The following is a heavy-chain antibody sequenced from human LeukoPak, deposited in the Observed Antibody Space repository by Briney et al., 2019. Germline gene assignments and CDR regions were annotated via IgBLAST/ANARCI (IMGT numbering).Heavy chain of an antibody. Sequence: ASVKVSCKASGYTFTGYHMHWVRQAPGQGLEWMGWISAYNGNTNYAQKLQGRVTMTTDTSTSTAYMELRSLRSDDTAVYYCARDDSNNGELLGYWGQGTLVTVSS. V-gene: IGHV1-18*04. CDR3: ARDDSNNGELLGY. D-gene: IGHD3-10*01. CDR1: GYTFTGYH. J-gene: IGHJ4*02. CDR2: ISAYNGNT.